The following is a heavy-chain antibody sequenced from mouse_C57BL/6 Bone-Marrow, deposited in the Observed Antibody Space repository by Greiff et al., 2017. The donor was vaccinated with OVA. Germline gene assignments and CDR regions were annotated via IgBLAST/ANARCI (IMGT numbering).Heavy chain of an antibody. CDR3: TRDGYDYDEGYAMDY. D-gene: IGHD2-4*01. CDR1: GYTFTDYE. CDR2: IDPETGGT. Sequence: VKLQQSGAELVRPGASVTLSCKASGYTFTDYEMHWVKQTPVHGLEWIGAIDPETGGTAYNQKFKGKAILTADKSSSTAYMELRSLTSEDSAVYYCTRDGYDYDEGYAMDYWGQGTSVTVSS. J-gene: IGHJ4*01. V-gene: IGHV1-15*01.